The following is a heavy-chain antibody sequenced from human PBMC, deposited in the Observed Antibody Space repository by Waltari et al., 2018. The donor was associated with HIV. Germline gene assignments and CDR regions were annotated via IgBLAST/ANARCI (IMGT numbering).Heavy chain of an antibody. J-gene: IGHJ5*02. CDR1: GFTSSSYG. CDR3: AGRSPARRLNWFDP. D-gene: IGHD2-8*01. CDR2: IKQDGSEK. Sequence: EVQLVASGGGLVQPGGSLRLSCAAPGFTSSSYGMSWVSQAPGTGLEWVANIKQDGSEKYYVDSMKGRFTISRDNAKNSLYLQINSLRAEDTAVYYCAGRSPARRLNWFDPWGQGTLVIVSS. V-gene: IGHV3-7*01.